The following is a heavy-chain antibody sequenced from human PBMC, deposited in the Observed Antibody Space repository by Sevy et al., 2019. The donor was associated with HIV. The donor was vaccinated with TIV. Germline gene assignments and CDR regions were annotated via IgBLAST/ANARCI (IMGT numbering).Heavy chain of an antibody. CDR1: GGSISSYY. J-gene: IGHJ4*02. CDR2: IYTSGST. CDR3: ARELDIVVVVAATPGAFDY. V-gene: IGHV4-4*07. D-gene: IGHD2-15*01. Sequence: SETLSLTCTVSGGSISSYYWSWIRQPAGKGLEWIGRIYTSGSTNYNPSLKSRVTMSVATSKNQFSLKLSSVTAADTAVYYCARELDIVVVVAATPGAFDYWGQGTLVTVSS.